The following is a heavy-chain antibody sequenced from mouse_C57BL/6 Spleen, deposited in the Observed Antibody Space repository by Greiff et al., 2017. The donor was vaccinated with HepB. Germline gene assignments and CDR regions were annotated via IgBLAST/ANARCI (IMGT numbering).Heavy chain of an antibody. CDR3: ARAVPWLAY. J-gene: IGHJ3*01. CDR1: GYSFTGYY. V-gene: IGHV1-42*01. Sequence: DVKLVESGPELVKPGASVKISCKASGYSFTGYYMNWVKQSPEKSLEWIGEINPSTGGTTYNQKFKAKATLTVDKSSSTAYMQLKSLTSEDAAVYYCARAVPWLAYWGQGTLVTVSA. CDR2: INPSTGGT.